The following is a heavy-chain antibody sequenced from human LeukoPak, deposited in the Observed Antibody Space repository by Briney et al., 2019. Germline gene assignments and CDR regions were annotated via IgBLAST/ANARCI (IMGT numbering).Heavy chain of an antibody. J-gene: IGHJ5*02. V-gene: IGHV4-34*01. Sequence: PSETLSLTCAVYGGSFSGYYWSWIRQPPGKGLEWIGEINHSGSTNYNPSLKSRVTISVDTSKNQFSLKLSSVTAADTAVYYCARGMDYYDSSGLFDPWGQGTLVTVSS. D-gene: IGHD3-22*01. CDR2: INHSGST. CDR1: GGSFSGYY. CDR3: ARGMDYYDSSGLFDP.